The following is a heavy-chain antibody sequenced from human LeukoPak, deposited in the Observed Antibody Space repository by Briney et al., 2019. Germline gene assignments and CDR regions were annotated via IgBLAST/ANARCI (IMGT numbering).Heavy chain of an antibody. V-gene: IGHV4-59*01. CDR3: ARGSNNHY. CDR1: GGSISGYY. Sequence: SKTLSLTCTVSGGSISGYYWSWIRQSPEKGLEWIGYIYYSGSTNYNPSLKSRVTISVDTSKNQFSLKLSSVTAADTAVYYCARGSNNHYWGQGTLVTVSS. D-gene: IGHD3-10*01. CDR2: IYYSGST. J-gene: IGHJ4*02.